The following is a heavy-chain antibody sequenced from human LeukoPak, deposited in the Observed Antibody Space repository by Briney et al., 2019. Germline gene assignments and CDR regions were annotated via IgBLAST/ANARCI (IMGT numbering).Heavy chain of an antibody. J-gene: IGHJ5*02. V-gene: IGHV4-39*01. CDR3: ARQASGYSSGWYRWFDP. D-gene: IGHD6-19*01. Sequence: PSEALSLTCTVSGGSISSSSYYWGWIRQPPGKGLEWIGSIYYSGSTYYNPSLESRVTISVDTSKNQFSLKLSSVTAADTAVYYCARQASGYSSGWYRWFDPWGQGTLVTVSS. CDR1: GGSISSSSYY. CDR2: IYYSGST.